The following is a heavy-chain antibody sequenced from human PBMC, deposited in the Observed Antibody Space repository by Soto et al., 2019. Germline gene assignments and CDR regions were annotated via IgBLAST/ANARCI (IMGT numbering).Heavy chain of an antibody. CDR3: AREQDNSAAGGYYYYGMDV. CDR1: GFTVSSNY. J-gene: IGHJ6*02. Sequence: GGSLRLSCAASGFTVSSNYMSWVRQAPGKGLEWVSVIYSGGSTYYADSVKGRFTISRDNSKNTLYLQMNSLRAEDTAVYYCAREQDNSAAGGYYYYGMDVWGQGTTVTVSS. V-gene: IGHV3-53*01. CDR2: IYSGGST. D-gene: IGHD6-13*01.